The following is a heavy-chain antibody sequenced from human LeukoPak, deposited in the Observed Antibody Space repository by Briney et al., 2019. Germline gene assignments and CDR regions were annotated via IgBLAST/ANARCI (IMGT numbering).Heavy chain of an antibody. V-gene: IGHV4-30-4*08. CDR2: IYYSGST. Sequence: SETLSLTCAVYGGSLSGFYWTWIRQPPGKGLEWIGYIYYSGSTYYNPSLKSRVTISVDTSKNQFSLKLSSVTAADTAVYYCARSESTMIVAWGQGTLVTVSS. CDR3: ARSESTMIVA. D-gene: IGHD3-22*01. CDR1: GGSLSGFY. J-gene: IGHJ5*02.